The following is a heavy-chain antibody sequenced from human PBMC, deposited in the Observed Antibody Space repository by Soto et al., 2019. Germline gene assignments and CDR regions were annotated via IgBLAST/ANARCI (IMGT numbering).Heavy chain of an antibody. CDR1: GGSVSSGSYY. V-gene: IGHV4-61*01. Sequence: QVQLQESGPGLVKPSETLSLTCTVSGGSVSSGSYYWSRIRQPPGKGLEWIGYIYYTGSTNYNPSLKSRVTISVDTSKNQFSLKLSSVTGADTAVYYCAKGTTVVIFFDYWGQGTLVTVSS. CDR2: IYYTGST. D-gene: IGHD4-17*01. J-gene: IGHJ4*02. CDR3: AKGTTVVIFFDY.